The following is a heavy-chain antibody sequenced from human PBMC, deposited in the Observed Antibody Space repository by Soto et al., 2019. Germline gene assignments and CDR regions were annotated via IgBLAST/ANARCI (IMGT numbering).Heavy chain of an antibody. Sequence: SETLSLTCTVAGGSISSGGYYWSWIRQHSGKGLEWIGYIYSSGSTYYNPSLKSRVTISVDTSKNQFSLKLSSVTAADTAVYYCARDWGSGYYQAGYYYGMDVWGQGTTVTVSS. J-gene: IGHJ6*02. V-gene: IGHV4-31*03. CDR3: ARDWGSGYYQAGYYYGMDV. D-gene: IGHD3-22*01. CDR2: IYSSGST. CDR1: GGSISSGGYY.